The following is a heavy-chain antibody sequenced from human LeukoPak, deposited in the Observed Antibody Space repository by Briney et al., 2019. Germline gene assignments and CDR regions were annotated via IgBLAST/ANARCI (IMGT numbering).Heavy chain of an antibody. CDR3: ARVRCSTSCSFDY. D-gene: IGHD2-2*01. CDR1: GGSFSGYY. CDR2: INHSGST. Sequence: SETLSLTCAVYGGSFSGYYWSWIRQPPGKGLEWIGEINHSGSTNYNPSLKSRVTISVDTSKNQFSLKLSSVTAADTAVYYCARVRCSTSCSFDYWGQGTLVTVSS. J-gene: IGHJ4*02. V-gene: IGHV4-34*01.